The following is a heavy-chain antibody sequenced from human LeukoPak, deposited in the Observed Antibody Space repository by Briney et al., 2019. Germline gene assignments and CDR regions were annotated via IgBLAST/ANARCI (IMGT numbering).Heavy chain of an antibody. J-gene: IGHJ4*02. D-gene: IGHD1-26*01. V-gene: IGHV3-23*01. CDR1: GFTFSINA. CDR2: IGDSDIMT. CDR3: AKDQAPTVGSTDF. Sequence: PGGSLRLSCAASGFTFSINAMSWLRQAPGKGLEWVSTIGDSDIMTHYSDSVKGRFTISRDDSKNTLYLQMNSLRADDTAVYYCAKDQAPTVGSTDFWGQGTLVTASS.